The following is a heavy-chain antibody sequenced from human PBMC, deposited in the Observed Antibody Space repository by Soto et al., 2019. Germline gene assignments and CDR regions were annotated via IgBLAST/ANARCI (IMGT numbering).Heavy chain of an antibody. V-gene: IGHV1-69*01. Sequence: QVQLVQSGAEVRRPGSSVKVSCKTSGGIFSDYALSWVRQAPGQGLEWMGRIIPIFGTTIYAQKFHGRVTITADELTSTAFMELSSLRSEDTAVYYCARQMNRGVIFDYWGQGTLVTVSS. CDR3: ARQMNRGVIFDY. CDR1: GGIFSDYA. D-gene: IGHD3-10*01. J-gene: IGHJ4*02. CDR2: IIPIFGTT.